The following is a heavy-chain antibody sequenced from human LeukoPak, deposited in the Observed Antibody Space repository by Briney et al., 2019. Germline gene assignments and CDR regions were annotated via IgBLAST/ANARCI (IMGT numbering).Heavy chain of an antibody. Sequence: PGGSLRLSCAASGFTFSSYTMNWVRQAPGKGLEWVSSISTGSSYIYYADSVKGRFTISRDNAKNSLYLQLNSLRAEDTALYYCARDLTGYGGWGQGTLVTVSS. CDR1: GFTFSSYT. CDR2: ISTGSSYI. CDR3: ARDLTGYGG. D-gene: IGHD3-9*01. J-gene: IGHJ4*02. V-gene: IGHV3-21*01.